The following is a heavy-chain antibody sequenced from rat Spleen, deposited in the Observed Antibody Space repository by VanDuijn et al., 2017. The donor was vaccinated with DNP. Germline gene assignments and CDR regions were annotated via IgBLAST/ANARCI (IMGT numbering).Heavy chain of an antibody. D-gene: IGHD1-11*01. J-gene: IGHJ2*01. CDR3: AREGGYGGNQPLLDY. CDR2: IWKHGAT. CDR1: GFSLTNFG. Sequence: QVQLKESGPGLVQPSQTLSLSCTVSGFSLTNFGISWVRQPPGKGLEWMGVIWKHGATRYNSALKSRLSFSKATSKSQVFLKLNSLQTEDTAMYFCAREGGYGGNQPLLDYWGQGVMVTVSS. V-gene: IGHV2-41*01.